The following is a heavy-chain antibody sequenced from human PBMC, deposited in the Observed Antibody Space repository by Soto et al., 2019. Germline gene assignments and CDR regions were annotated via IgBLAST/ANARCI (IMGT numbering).Heavy chain of an antibody. V-gene: IGHV1-69*12. CDR1: GGTLSSSA. Sequence: QVQLVQSGAEVKKPGSSVKVSCKASGGTLSSSAFSWVRQAPGQGLEWMGGIMPIFRTADYAQKFQGRVTITADESTSTAYMELSSLRSEDTGVYYCAGDKDRQQLGGNYYYIMDVWGQGTTVTVSS. CDR2: IMPIFRTA. J-gene: IGHJ6*02. D-gene: IGHD3-3*02. CDR3: AGDKDRQQLGGNYYYIMDV.